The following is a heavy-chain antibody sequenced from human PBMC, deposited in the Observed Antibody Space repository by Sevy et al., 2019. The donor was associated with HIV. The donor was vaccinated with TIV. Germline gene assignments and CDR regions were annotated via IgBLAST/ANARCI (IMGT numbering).Heavy chain of an antibody. CDR1: GFTFSDYY. D-gene: IGHD3-3*01. CDR3: ARVEYDFWSGYYSGYGMDV. V-gene: IGHV3-11*01. Sequence: GGSLRLSCAASGFTFSDYYMSWIRQAPGKGLEWVSYISSSGSTIYYADSVKGRFTISRDNAKNSLYLQMNSLRAEDTAVYYCARVEYDFWSGYYSGYGMDVWGQGTTVTVSS. J-gene: IGHJ6*02. CDR2: ISSSGSTI.